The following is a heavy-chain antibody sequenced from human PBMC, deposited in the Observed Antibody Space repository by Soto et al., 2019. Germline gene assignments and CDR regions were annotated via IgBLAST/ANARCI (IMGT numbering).Heavy chain of an antibody. V-gene: IGHV4-39*01. CDR3: ARQIQEGDGYNYVDY. D-gene: IGHD5-12*01. J-gene: IGHJ4*02. CDR1: GGSISSSSYY. Sequence: QLQLQESGPGLVKPSETLSLTCTVSGGSISSSSYYWGWIRQPPGKGLEWIGSIYYSGSTYYNPSLKSRVTISVDTSKNQFSLKLSSVTAADTAVYYCARQIQEGDGYNYVDYWGQGTLVTVSS. CDR2: IYYSGST.